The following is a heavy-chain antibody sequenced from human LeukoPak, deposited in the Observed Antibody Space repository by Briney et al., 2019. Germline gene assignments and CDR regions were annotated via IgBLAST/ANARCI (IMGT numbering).Heavy chain of an antibody. D-gene: IGHD5-18*01. V-gene: IGHV6-1*01. CDR3: ARDAGGGYSFAFDI. Sequence: RSQTLSLTCAISGDSVSSNSAAWNWIRQSPSRVLEWLERTYYRPKRYNDYAVSVKSRITINPDTSKNQFSLQLNSVTPEDTAVYYCARDAGGGYSFAFDIWGQGTMVTVSS. CDR2: TYYRPKRYN. CDR1: GDSVSSNSAA. J-gene: IGHJ3*02.